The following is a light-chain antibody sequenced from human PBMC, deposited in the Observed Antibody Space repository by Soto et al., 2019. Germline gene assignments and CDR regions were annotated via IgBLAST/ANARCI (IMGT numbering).Light chain of an antibody. J-gene: IGKJ1*01. V-gene: IGKV3-11*01. CDR3: QKYGNFWT. CDR2: DAS. CDR1: QSVGNF. Sequence: EIWLTQSPATLSLSPGERATLSCRASQSVGNFLAWYQQKPGQAPRLLIYDASNRATDIPARLSGSGSGTEFSLTIRRTQPDDFAVYYCQKYGNFWTFGHGTKVDIK.